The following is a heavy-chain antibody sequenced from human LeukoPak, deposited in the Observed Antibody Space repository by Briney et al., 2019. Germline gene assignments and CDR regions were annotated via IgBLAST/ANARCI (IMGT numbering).Heavy chain of an antibody. Sequence: ASVKVSCKASGYTFTGYYMHWVRQAPGQGLEWMGWINPNSGGTNYAQKFQGRVTMTTDTSTSTAYMELRSLRSDDTAVYYCAREGYSSGWYSGLGVYYMDVWGKGTTVTVSS. D-gene: IGHD6-19*01. J-gene: IGHJ6*03. CDR2: INPNSGGT. CDR1: GYTFTGYY. V-gene: IGHV1-2*02. CDR3: AREGYSSGWYSGLGVYYMDV.